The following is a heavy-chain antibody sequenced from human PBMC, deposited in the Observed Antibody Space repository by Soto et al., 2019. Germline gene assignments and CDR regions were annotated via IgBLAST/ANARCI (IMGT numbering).Heavy chain of an antibody. Sequence: ASVKVSCKASGYTFTSYAMHWVRQAPGQRLEWMGWINAGNGNTKYPQKFQGRVTITRDTSASTVYMELSSLRSEDTAVYYCARDLGDYVWGSPDYWGQGTLVTVSS. J-gene: IGHJ4*02. CDR1: GYTFTSYA. V-gene: IGHV1-3*01. D-gene: IGHD3-16*01. CDR3: ARDLGDYVWGSPDY. CDR2: INAGNGNT.